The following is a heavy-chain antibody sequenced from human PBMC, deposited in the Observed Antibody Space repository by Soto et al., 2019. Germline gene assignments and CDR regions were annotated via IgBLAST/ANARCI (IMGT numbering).Heavy chain of an antibody. D-gene: IGHD5-12*01. V-gene: IGHV4-59*08. CDR3: ARRARGYSGYDYEYYFDY. CDR2: IYYSGST. Sequence: QVQLQESGPGLVKPSETLSLTCTVSGGSISSYYWSWIRQPPGKGLEWIGYIYYSGSTNYNPSLKSRVTISVDTSKNQFSLKLSSVTAADTAVDYCARRARGYSGYDYEYYFDYWGQGTLVTVSS. CDR1: GGSISSYY. J-gene: IGHJ4*02.